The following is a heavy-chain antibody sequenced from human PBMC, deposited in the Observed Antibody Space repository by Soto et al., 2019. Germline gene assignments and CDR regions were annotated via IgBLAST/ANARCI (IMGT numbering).Heavy chain of an antibody. CDR1: GFTFSSYA. J-gene: IGHJ4*02. CDR3: AKDSPDSSSWFPLSDY. CDR2: ISGSGGST. D-gene: IGHD6-13*01. Sequence: GGSLRLSCAASGFTFSSYAMSWVRQAPGKGLEWVSAISGSGGSTYYADSVKGRFTISRDNSKNTLYLQMNSLRAEDTAVYYCAKDSPDSSSWFPLSDYWGQGTLVTVSS. V-gene: IGHV3-23*01.